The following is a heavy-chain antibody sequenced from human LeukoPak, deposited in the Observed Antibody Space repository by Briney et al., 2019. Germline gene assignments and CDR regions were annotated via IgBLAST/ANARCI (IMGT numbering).Heavy chain of an antibody. D-gene: IGHD3-10*01. V-gene: IGHV3-20*04. CDR2: TNWNGNNI. Sequence: PGGSLRLSCAASGFTFDDYDMSWVRQAPGKGLEWVSNTNWNGNNIGYADSLRGRFTISRDNAKNSLYLQMNSLRAEDTAVYYCVGGSGSRRWVDYWGQGTLVTVSS. J-gene: IGHJ4*02. CDR3: VGGSGSRRWVDY. CDR1: GFTFDDYD.